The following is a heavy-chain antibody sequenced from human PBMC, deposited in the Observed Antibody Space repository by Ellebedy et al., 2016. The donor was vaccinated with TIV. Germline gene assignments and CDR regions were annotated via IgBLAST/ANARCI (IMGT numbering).Heavy chain of an antibody. V-gene: IGHV3-43*01. D-gene: IGHD6-19*01. Sequence: GGSLRLSXAASGFTFDDYTMHWVRQAPGKGLEWVSLISWDGGSTYYADSVKGRFTISRDNSKNSLYLQMNSLRTEDTALYYCAKDREAGYFDYWGQGTLVTVSS. CDR1: GFTFDDYT. CDR2: ISWDGGST. J-gene: IGHJ4*02. CDR3: AKDREAGYFDY.